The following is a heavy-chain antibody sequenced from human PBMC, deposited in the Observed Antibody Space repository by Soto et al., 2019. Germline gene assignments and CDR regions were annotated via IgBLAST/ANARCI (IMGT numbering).Heavy chain of an antibody. V-gene: IGHV4-59*01. D-gene: IGHD1-1*01. Sequence: SETLSLTCTVSGGSISSYYWSWIRQPPGKGLEWIGYIYYSGSTNYNPSLKSRVTISVDTSKNQFSLKLSSVTAADTAVYYCARAPRAVPFDYWGQGTLVTVSS. J-gene: IGHJ4*02. CDR1: GGSISSYY. CDR2: IYYSGST. CDR3: ARAPRAVPFDY.